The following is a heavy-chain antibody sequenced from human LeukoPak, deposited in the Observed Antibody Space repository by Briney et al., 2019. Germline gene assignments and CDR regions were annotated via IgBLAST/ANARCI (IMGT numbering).Heavy chain of an antibody. V-gene: IGHV1-8*01. CDR2: MNPNSGNT. CDR1: GYTFTSYD. D-gene: IGHD6-19*01. Sequence: ASVKVSCKASGYTFTSYDINWVRQATGQGLEWMGWMNPNSGNTGYAQKFRGRVTMTRNTSISTAYMELSSLRSEDTAVYYCARGGYSSGWYYDYYYGMDVWGQGTTVTVSS. J-gene: IGHJ6*02. CDR3: ARGGYSSGWYYDYYYGMDV.